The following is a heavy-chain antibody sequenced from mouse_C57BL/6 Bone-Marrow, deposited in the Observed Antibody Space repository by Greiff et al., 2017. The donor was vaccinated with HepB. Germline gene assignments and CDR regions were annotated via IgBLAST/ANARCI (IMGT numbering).Heavy chain of an antibody. V-gene: IGHV14-4*01. D-gene: IGHD1-1*01. CDR2: IDPENGDT. CDR3: TTYYYGSSSYY. Sequence: ESGAELVRPGASVKLSCTASGFNIKDDYMHWVKQRPEQGLEWIGWIDPENGDTEYASKFQGKATITADTSSNTAYLQLSSLTSEDTAVYYCTTYYYGSSSYYWGQGTTLTVSS. J-gene: IGHJ2*01. CDR1: GFNIKDDY.